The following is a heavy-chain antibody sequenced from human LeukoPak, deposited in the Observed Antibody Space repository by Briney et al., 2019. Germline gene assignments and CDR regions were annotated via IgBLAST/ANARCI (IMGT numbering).Heavy chain of an antibody. CDR3: ARQIAVAENWFDP. J-gene: IGHJ5*02. V-gene: IGHV4-59*08. CDR2: IYYSGST. D-gene: IGHD6-19*01. Sequence: SETLSITCTVSGGSISRVFWSWIVPSPEKTLPWCGYIYYSGSTNYNPSLKSRVTISVDTSKNQFSLKLSSVTAADTAVYYCARQIAVAENWFDPWGQGTLVTVSS. CDR1: GGSISRVF.